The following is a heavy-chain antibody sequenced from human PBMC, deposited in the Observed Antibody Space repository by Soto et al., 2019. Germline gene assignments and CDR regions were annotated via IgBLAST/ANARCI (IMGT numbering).Heavy chain of an antibody. Sequence: GESLKISCKGSGYRFTNYWIGWVRQMPGKGLEWMGTIYPADSDSRYSPSFQGQVTMSADKSISTAYLQWSSLKASDTAMYFCARGEMASVLERGAPLDSWGQGTLVTVSS. D-gene: IGHD3-3*01. J-gene: IGHJ4*02. CDR1: GYRFTNYW. CDR2: IYPADSDS. CDR3: ARGEMASVLERGAPLDS. V-gene: IGHV5-51*01.